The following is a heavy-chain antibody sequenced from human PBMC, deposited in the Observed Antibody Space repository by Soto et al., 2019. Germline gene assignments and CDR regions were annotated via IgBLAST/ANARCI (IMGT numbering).Heavy chain of an antibody. Sequence: QITLKESGPTLVKPTQTLTLTCTFSGFSLNTHGVGVGWIRQPPGKALEWLALIYWDDDKRYSPSLNSRLTITKYTSKNQVVLTMTNIDPVHTATYFCAHRRPSDYYFDYWGHGTLVTVSS. CDR3: AHRRPSDYYFDY. CDR2: IYWDDDK. CDR1: GFSLNTHGVG. V-gene: IGHV2-5*02. J-gene: IGHJ4*01.